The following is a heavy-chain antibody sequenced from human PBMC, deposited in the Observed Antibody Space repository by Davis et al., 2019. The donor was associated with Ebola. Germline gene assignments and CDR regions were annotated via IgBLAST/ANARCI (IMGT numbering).Heavy chain of an antibody. V-gene: IGHV3-30*02. J-gene: IGHJ4*02. Sequence: GESLKISCEASGFIFNSYGMHWVSQAPGKGLEWLAFMRYDDSDKYYADSLKGRFTLSRDISKNTLYLQMSSLRSEDTALYFCAKPLYSNYEGIYDWGQGTLVTVSS. CDR2: MRYDDSDK. CDR3: AKPLYSNYEGIYD. D-gene: IGHD4-11*01. CDR1: GFIFNSYG.